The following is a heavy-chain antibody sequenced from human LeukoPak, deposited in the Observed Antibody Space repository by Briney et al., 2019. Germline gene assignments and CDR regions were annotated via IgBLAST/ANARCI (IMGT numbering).Heavy chain of an antibody. D-gene: IGHD2-2*01. Sequence: GRSLRLSCATSGFSFSTYDMHWVRQAPGKGLVWVSRINSDGSITTYADSVRGRFTISRDNAKSTLYLQMNSLRAEDAAVYYCASSTQISKYADYWGQGALVTVSS. V-gene: IGHV3-74*01. CDR1: GFSFSTYD. CDR3: ASSTQISKYADY. CDR2: INSDGSIT. J-gene: IGHJ4*02.